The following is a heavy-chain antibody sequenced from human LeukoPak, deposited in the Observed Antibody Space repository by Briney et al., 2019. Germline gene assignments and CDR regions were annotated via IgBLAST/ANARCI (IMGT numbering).Heavy chain of an antibody. J-gene: IGHJ4*02. D-gene: IGHD2-15*01. CDR1: RYSFTSYW. CDR2: IYPGDSDT. Sequence: PGESLQISCKGSRYSFTSYWIGWVRQMPGKGLEGMGIIYPGDSDTRYSPSFQGQVTISADKSISTAYLQWNSLKASDTAMYYCARFVGACSGGSCYSDYWGQGTLVTVSS. V-gene: IGHV5-51*01. CDR3: ARFVGACSGGSCYSDY.